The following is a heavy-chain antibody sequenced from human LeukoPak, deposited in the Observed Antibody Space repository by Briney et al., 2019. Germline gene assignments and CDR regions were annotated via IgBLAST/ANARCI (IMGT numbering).Heavy chain of an antibody. J-gene: IGHJ6*03. CDR1: GGSFSGYY. V-gene: IGHV4-34*01. Sequence: PSETLSLTCAVYGGSFSGYYWSWIRQPPGKGLEWIGEINHSGSTNYNPSLKSRVTISVDTSKNQFSLKLSSVTAADTAVYYCARGSEYYDILTGYYNVYYYYYMDVWGKGTTVTVSS. CDR2: INHSGST. CDR3: ARGSEYYDILTGYYNVYYYYYMDV. D-gene: IGHD3-9*01.